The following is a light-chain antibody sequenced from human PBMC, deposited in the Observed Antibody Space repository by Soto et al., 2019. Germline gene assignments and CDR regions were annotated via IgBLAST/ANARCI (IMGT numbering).Light chain of an antibody. CDR3: QQYCSSLIT. Sequence: EVVMTQSPATLSVSPWEIVTLSCRASQSVRSNLAWYQQKPGQSPRLLIYAASSRATGIPVRFSGSGSGTDFTLTISRLEPEDFAVYYCQQYCSSLITFGQGTRLEIK. V-gene: IGKV3-20*01. CDR1: QSVRSN. CDR2: AAS. J-gene: IGKJ5*01.